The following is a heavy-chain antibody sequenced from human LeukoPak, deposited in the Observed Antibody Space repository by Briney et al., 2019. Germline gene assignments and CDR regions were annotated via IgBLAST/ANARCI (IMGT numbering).Heavy chain of an antibody. D-gene: IGHD5-12*01. CDR2: IIPIFGTA. CDR1: GGTFSNYA. J-gene: IGHJ4*02. V-gene: IGHV1-69*13. CDR3: ARGDSAYDLFGHIDY. Sequence: SLTVSCKASGGTFSNYAISWVRQAPGQGLEWMGGIIPIFGTANYAQKFQGRVTITADESTSTAYMELSSLRSGDTAVYYCARGDSAYDLFGHIDYWGQGTLVTVSS.